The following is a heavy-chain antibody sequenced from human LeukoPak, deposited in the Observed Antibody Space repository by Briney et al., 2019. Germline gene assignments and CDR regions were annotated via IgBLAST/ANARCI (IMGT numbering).Heavy chain of an antibody. CDR2: ISSSGSTI. Sequence: GGSLRLSCAASGFTVSSNYMSWVRQAPGKGLEWVSYISSSGSTIYYADSVKGRFTISRDNAKNSLYLQMNSLRAEDTAVYYCARARYDSSGYYGILDYWGQGTLVTVSS. D-gene: IGHD3-22*01. V-gene: IGHV3-11*04. CDR3: ARARYDSSGYYGILDY. J-gene: IGHJ4*02. CDR1: GFTVSSNY.